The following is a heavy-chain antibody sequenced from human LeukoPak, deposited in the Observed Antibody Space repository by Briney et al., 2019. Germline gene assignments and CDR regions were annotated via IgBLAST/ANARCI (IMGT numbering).Heavy chain of an antibody. D-gene: IGHD6-19*01. V-gene: IGHV1-18*04. J-gene: IGHJ4*02. CDR2: IINYNSDT. CDR3: ARDPSNTSGRYFYFDS. Sequence: ASPKVSRKASGYTFTLYAISGGSHTPGQGVEWMVWIINYNSDTNYAQNLQGRVTMTRDTSKSTAYMELRSLRADDTAVYYCARDPSNTSGRYFYFDSWSQGTLVTVSS. CDR1: GYTFTLYA.